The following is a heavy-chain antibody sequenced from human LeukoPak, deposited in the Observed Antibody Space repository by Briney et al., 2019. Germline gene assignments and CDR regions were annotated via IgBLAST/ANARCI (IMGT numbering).Heavy chain of an antibody. V-gene: IGHV1-69*13. CDR3: ARAGEMATIGPFDY. CDR2: IIPIFGTA. CDR1: GGTFSSYA. J-gene: IGHJ4*02. Sequence: ASVKVSCKASGGTFSSYAISWVRQAPGQGLEWMGGIIPIFGTANYAQKFQGRVTITADESTSTAYMKLSSLRSEDTAVYYCARAGEMATIGPFDYWGQGTLVTVSS. D-gene: IGHD5-24*01.